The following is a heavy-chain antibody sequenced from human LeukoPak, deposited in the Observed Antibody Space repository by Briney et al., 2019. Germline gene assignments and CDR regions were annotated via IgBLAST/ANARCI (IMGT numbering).Heavy chain of an antibody. J-gene: IGHJ5*02. Sequence: ASVKVSCKASGGTFSSYAISWVRQAPGQGLEWMGGIIPIFGTANYAQKFQGRVTITADESTSTAYMELSSLRSEDTAVYYCARDTGYCSSTSCQPNWLDPWGQGTLVTVSS. CDR2: IIPIFGTA. CDR3: ARDTGYCSSTSCQPNWLDP. V-gene: IGHV1-69*01. CDR1: GGTFSSYA. D-gene: IGHD2-2*01.